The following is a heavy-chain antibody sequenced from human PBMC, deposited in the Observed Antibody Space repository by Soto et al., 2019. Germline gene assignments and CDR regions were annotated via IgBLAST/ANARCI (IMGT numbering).Heavy chain of an antibody. Sequence: SETLSLTCTVSGVSISSGGYYWSWIRQHPGKGLEWIGYIYYSGSTYYNPSLQSRVAISVDTSKNQFSLKLSSVTAADTAVYYCVRDRLESQVFDYWGQGTLVTVSS. CDR1: GVSISSGGYY. D-gene: IGHD1-1*01. J-gene: IGHJ4*02. CDR3: VRDRLESQVFDY. V-gene: IGHV4-31*03. CDR2: IYYSGST.